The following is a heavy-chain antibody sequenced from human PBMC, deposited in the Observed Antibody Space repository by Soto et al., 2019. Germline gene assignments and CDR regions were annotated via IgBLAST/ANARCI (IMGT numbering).Heavy chain of an antibody. J-gene: IGHJ4*02. CDR3: GRHPFVTTSYFYC. Sequence: SETLSLTCTVSGGSISSSSYYWGWIRQPPGKGLEWIGSIYYSGSTYYNPSLKSRVTISVDTSKNQFSLKLCSVTAADTAVYYCGRHPFVTTSYFYCWSQGPLVTVSS. D-gene: IGHD4-17*01. CDR1: GGSISSSSYY. V-gene: IGHV4-39*01. CDR2: IYYSGST.